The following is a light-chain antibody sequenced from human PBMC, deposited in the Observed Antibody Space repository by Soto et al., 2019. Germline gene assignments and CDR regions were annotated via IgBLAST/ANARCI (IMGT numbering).Light chain of an antibody. J-gene: IGLJ1*01. Sequence: QSALTQPASVSGSPGQSITISCTGTSSDVGGYDYVSWYQLHPGKAPKLMIFEVSNRPSGVSYRFSGSKSGNTASLTISGLQVEDEADYFCSSYSISTAYLFGTGTKLTV. V-gene: IGLV2-14*01. CDR3: SSYSISTAYL. CDR2: EVS. CDR1: SSDVGGYDY.